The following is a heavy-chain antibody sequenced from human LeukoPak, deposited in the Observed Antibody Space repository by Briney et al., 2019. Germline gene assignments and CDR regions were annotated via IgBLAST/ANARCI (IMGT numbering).Heavy chain of an antibody. CDR3: ARIPLGYSGAYYFDY. Sequence: SETMSLTCTVSRGSISGSIRSYYWSWLRQPPGKGLEWIGYISSSGSTNDNPSLRSRVTISVDTSKNQFFLNLSSVSAADTAVYYCARIPLGYSGAYYFDYWGQGTLVTVSP. D-gene: IGHD5-12*01. CDR2: ISSSGST. V-gene: IGHV4-4*09. CDR1: RGSISGSIRSYY. J-gene: IGHJ4*02.